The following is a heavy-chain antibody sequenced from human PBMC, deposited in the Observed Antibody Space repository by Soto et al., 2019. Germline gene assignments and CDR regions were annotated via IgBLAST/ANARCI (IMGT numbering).Heavy chain of an antibody. D-gene: IGHD5-18*01. Sequence: GGSLRLSCAASGFTFSSYSMNWVRQAPGKGLEWVSSISSSSSYIYYADSVKGRFTISRDNAKNSLYLQMNSLRAEDTAVYYCARDSGVYVDTAMVTPYYYYGMDVWGQGTTVTVSS. CDR2: ISSSSSYI. CDR3: ARDSGVYVDTAMVTPYYYYGMDV. J-gene: IGHJ6*02. V-gene: IGHV3-21*01. CDR1: GFTFSSYS.